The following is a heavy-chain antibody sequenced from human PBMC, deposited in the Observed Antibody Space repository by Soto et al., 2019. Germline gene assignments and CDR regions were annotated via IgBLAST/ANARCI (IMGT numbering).Heavy chain of an antibody. CDR1: GRSISEINSY. D-gene: IGHD3-10*01. CDR2: IHHTGST. CDR3: ARDAYGSGTDYGMDV. J-gene: IGHJ6*02. Sequence: PSETLSLTCSVSGRSISEINSYWGWIRQTPGEGLEWIGTIHHTGSTYYNPSLKSRVIISLDTSKNQFSLKLSSVTAADTAVYYCARDAYGSGTDYGMDVWGQGTTVTVSS. V-gene: IGHV4-39*07.